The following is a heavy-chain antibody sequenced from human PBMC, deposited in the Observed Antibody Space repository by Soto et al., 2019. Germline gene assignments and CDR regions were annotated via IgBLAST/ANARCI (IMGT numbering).Heavy chain of an antibody. V-gene: IGHV4-38-2*02. Sequence: PSETLSLTCAVSAYSISSGYYWGWIRQPPGKGLEWIGSIHHSGSTSNNPSLKSRVTMSVDTSKNQSSLKLSSVTAADTAVYYCARDHYSSGYMVSPYWGQGALVTVSS. CDR2: IHHSGST. CDR1: AYSISSGYY. J-gene: IGHJ4*02. CDR3: ARDHYSSGYMVSPY. D-gene: IGHD6-25*01.